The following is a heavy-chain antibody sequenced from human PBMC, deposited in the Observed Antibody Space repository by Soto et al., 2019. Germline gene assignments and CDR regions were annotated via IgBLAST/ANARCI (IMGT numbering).Heavy chain of an antibody. J-gene: IGHJ4*02. CDR3: ARRGGGVPELYFDY. D-gene: IGHD2-15*01. Sequence: QVQLQESGPGLVKPSQTLSLTCTVSGGSISSGDYYWSWIRQPPGKGLEWLGYIHYGGSTYYNPTLTSRVTISVDTSKNQFSLKLSSVTAADTAVYYCARRGGGVPELYFDYWGQVTLVTVSS. CDR1: GGSISSGDYY. V-gene: IGHV4-30-4*01. CDR2: IHYGGST.